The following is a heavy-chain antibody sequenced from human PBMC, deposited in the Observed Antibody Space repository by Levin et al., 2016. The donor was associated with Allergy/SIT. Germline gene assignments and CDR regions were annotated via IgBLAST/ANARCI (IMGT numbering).Heavy chain of an antibody. CDR1: GFTFSSYS. CDR2: ISSSSSTI. Sequence: GESLKISCAASGFTFSSYSMNWVRQAPGKGLEWVSYISSSSSTIYYADSVKGRFTISRDNAKNSLYLQMNSLRAEDTAVYYCAREPDISMVRGVTNYGMDVWGQGTTVTV. CDR3: AREPDISMVRGVTNYGMDV. J-gene: IGHJ6*02. V-gene: IGHV3-48*01. D-gene: IGHD3-10*01.